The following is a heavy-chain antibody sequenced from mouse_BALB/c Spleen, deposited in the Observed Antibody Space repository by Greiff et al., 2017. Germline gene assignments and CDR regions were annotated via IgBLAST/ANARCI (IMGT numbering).Heavy chain of an antibody. CDR1: GYTFTSYW. CDR2: IYPSDSYT. J-gene: IGHJ4*01. Sequence: QVQLQQSGAELVRPGASVKLSCKASGYTFTSYWINWVKQRPGQGLEWIGNIYPSDSYTNYNQKFKDKATLTVDKSSSTAYMQLSSPTSEDSAVYYCTRGEFITTVPSYGAMDYWGQGTSVTVSS. V-gene: IGHV1-69*02. CDR3: TRGEFITTVPSYGAMDY. D-gene: IGHD1-1*01.